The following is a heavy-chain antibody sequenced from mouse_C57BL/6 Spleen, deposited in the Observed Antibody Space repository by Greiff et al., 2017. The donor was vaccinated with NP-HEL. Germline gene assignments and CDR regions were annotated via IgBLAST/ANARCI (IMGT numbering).Heavy chain of an antibody. CDR2: INPSSGYT. Sequence: QVQLKQSGAELARPGASVKMSCKASGYTFTSYTMHWVKQRPGQGLEWIGYINPSSGYTKYNQKFKDKATLTADKSSSTAYMQLSSLTSEDSAVYYCASLTTVYAMDYWGQGTSVTVSS. V-gene: IGHV1-4*01. CDR3: ASLTTVYAMDY. J-gene: IGHJ4*01. CDR1: GYTFTSYT. D-gene: IGHD1-1*01.